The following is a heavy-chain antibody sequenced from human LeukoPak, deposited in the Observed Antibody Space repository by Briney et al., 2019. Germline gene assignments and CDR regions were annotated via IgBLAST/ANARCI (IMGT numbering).Heavy chain of an antibody. D-gene: IGHD3-10*01. CDR1: GFTFSAYT. CDR3: ARSRGMSMNDKNLLY. CDR2: IKGSDNYI. Sequence: GGSLRLSCAASGFTFSAYTLNWVRQAPGKGLEWVSSIKGSDNYIYDADSVAGRFTVSTDDAQNSIYLQMNSLRVEDTAIYYCARSRGMSMNDKNLLYWGQGSLVTVSS. V-gene: IGHV3-21*06. J-gene: IGHJ4*02.